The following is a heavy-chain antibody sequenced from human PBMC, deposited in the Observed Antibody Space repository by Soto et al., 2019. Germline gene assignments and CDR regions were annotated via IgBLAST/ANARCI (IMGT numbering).Heavy chain of an antibody. D-gene: IGHD6-6*01. Sequence: GSLSLSCAASGFTFDNYGMHWVRQAPGKGLEWVSVIYSGGSTYYADSVKGRFTISRDNSKNTLYLQMNSLRAEDTAVYYCARPSSIAVLLFNYYYCGMVGCGQRTTVTVSS. CDR1: GFTFDNYG. CDR2: IYSGGST. J-gene: IGHJ6*02. CDR3: ARPSSIAVLLFNYYYCGMVG. V-gene: IGHV3-53*01.